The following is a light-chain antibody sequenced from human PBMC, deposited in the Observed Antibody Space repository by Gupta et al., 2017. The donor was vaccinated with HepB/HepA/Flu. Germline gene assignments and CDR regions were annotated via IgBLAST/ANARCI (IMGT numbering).Light chain of an antibody. CDR2: GAS. V-gene: IGKV3-20*01. J-gene: IGKJ1*01. Sequence: IVFTHSPGTLYLSPGAGATLYCRATQSVSNKHLAWYQHIPGLSPRLLIYGASCRAAGMPDRFSCRGSGTDFSRTIIILESEDFAVYFFQLDGSSPRTFGQGTKVEIK. CDR1: QSVSNKH. CDR3: QLDGSSPRT.